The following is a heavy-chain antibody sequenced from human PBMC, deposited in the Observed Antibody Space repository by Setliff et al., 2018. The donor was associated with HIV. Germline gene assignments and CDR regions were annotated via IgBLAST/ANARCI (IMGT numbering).Heavy chain of an antibody. Sequence: SETLSLTCTVSGGSISSGSYYWSWIRQPAGKGLEWIGRIYTSGSTNYNPSLKSRVTISVDTSKNQFSLKLSSVTAADTAVYYCGRDRGYYGSGSYGMDVWGQGTTVTVSS. CDR3: GRDRGYYGSGSYGMDV. D-gene: IGHD3-10*01. V-gene: IGHV4-61*02. CDR2: IYTSGST. J-gene: IGHJ6*02. CDR1: GGSISSGSYY.